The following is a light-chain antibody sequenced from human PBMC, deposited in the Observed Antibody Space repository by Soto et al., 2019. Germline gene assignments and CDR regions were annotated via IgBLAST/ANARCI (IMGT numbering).Light chain of an antibody. Sequence: QSVLTQPPSLSGAPGQRVTISCTGSSSNIGAGYDVHWYQQLPGTAHKLLIYGNSNRPSGVPDRFSGSKSGTSASLAITGLQAEDEADYYCQSYDSSLSGNVVFGGGTKLTVL. V-gene: IGLV1-40*01. CDR1: SSNIGAGYD. CDR3: QSYDSSLSGNVV. J-gene: IGLJ2*01. CDR2: GNS.